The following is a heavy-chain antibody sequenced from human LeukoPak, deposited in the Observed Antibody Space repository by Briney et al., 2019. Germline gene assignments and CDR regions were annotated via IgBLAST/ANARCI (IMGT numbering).Heavy chain of an antibody. V-gene: IGHV3-21*01. D-gene: IGHD5-12*01. J-gene: IGHJ5*02. CDR3: ARDAESGYDWGSWFDP. Sequence: PGGSLRLPCAASGFTFSSYSMNWVRQAPGKGLEWVSSISTSSSYIYYADSVKGRFTISRDNAKNSLYLQMNSLRAEDTAVYYCARDAESGYDWGSWFDPWGQGTLVTVSS. CDR2: ISTSSSYI. CDR1: GFTFSSYS.